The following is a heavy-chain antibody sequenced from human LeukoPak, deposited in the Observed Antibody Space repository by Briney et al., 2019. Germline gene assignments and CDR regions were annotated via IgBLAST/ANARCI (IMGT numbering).Heavy chain of an antibody. CDR3: ARDTTVTDAFDI. CDR2: MNPNSGNT. CDR1: GYTFTSYD. J-gene: IGHJ3*02. V-gene: IGHV1-8*01. D-gene: IGHD4-17*01. Sequence: GASVKVSCKASGYTFTSYDINWVRQATGQGLEWMGWMNPNSGNTGYAQKFQGRVTMTRNTSISTAYMELSSLRSGDTAVYYCARDTTVTDAFDIWGQGTMVTVSS.